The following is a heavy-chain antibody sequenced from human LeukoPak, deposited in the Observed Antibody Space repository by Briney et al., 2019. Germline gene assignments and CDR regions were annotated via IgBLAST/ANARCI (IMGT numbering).Heavy chain of an antibody. V-gene: IGHV1-24*01. Sequence: ASVKVSCKVSGYTLTELSMHWVRQAPGKGLEWRGGFDPEDGETIYAQKFQGRVTMTEDTSTDTAYMELSSLRSEDTAVYYCATALRSSGWYKPAFDIWGQGTMVTVSS. CDR2: FDPEDGET. J-gene: IGHJ3*02. CDR3: ATALRSSGWYKPAFDI. CDR1: GYTLTELS. D-gene: IGHD6-19*01.